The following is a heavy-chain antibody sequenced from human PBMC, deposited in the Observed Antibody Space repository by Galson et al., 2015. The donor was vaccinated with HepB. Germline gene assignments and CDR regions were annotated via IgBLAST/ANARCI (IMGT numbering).Heavy chain of an antibody. V-gene: IGHV3-23*01. CDR1: GFTFSSYA. CDR2: IRGSGSIT. CDR3: ARVDVLLRFGELHDAFDI. Sequence: SLRLSCAASGFTFSSYAMSWVRQAPGKGLEWVSAIRGSGSITYYADSVKGRFTISRDNSKNTLYLQMNSLRAEDTAVYFCARVDVLLRFGELHDAFDIWGQGTMVTVSS. D-gene: IGHD3-10*01. J-gene: IGHJ3*02.